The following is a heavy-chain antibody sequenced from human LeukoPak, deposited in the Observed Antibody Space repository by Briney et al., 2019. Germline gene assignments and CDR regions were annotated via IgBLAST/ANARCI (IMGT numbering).Heavy chain of an antibody. J-gene: IGHJ1*01. CDR1: GFTFSTYW. V-gene: IGHV3-74*01. Sequence: GGALRLSSAASGFTFSTYWMHWVRQAPGKGLVWVSRIKSDGSTNYADSVKGRFTISRDNANNTLSLQMNSLRPEDTGVYYCARAPSEIGGYYPEYFRHWGQGTLVTVSS. CDR3: ARAPSEIGGYYPEYFRH. CDR2: IKSDGST. D-gene: IGHD3-22*01.